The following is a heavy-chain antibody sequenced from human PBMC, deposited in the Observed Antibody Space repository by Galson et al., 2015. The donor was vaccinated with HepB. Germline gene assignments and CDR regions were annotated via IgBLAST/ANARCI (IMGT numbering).Heavy chain of an antibody. CDR3: ARIFDDILTGPDAFDI. Sequence: PALVTPTQTLTLTCTFSGFSLSTSGMCVSWIRQPPGKALEWLARIDWDDDKYYSTSLKTRLTISKDTSKNQVVLTMTNMDPVDTATYYCARIFDDILTGPDAFDIWGQGTMVTVSS. V-gene: IGHV2-70*11. D-gene: IGHD3-9*01. CDR2: IDWDDDK. J-gene: IGHJ3*02. CDR1: GFSLSTSGMC.